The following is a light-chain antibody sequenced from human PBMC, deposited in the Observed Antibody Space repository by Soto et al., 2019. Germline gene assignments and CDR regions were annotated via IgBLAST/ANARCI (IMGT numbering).Light chain of an antibody. V-gene: IGLV2-14*01. CDR3: SSYTTSGTWV. Sequence: QSALTQPASVSGSPGQSITISCTGTSSDVGGYNYVSWYLQYPGKAPKLMIYEVSNRPSGFSNRFSGSKSGNTASLTISGLQTEDEADYYCSSYTTSGTWVFGGGTKVTVL. CDR1: SSDVGGYNY. J-gene: IGLJ3*02. CDR2: EVS.